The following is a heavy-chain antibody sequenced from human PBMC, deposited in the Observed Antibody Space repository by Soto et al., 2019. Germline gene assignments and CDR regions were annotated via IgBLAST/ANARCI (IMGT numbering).Heavy chain of an antibody. CDR1: GGSISSYY. V-gene: IGHV4-59*01. CDR2: IYYSGST. Sequence: PSETLSLTCTVSGGSISSYYWSWIRQPPGKGLEWIGYIYYSGSTNYNPSLKSRVTISVDTSKNQFSLKLSSVTAADTAVYYCARSSYYDFWSGYYVGSAVGNYYGMDVWGQGTTVTVSS. D-gene: IGHD3-3*01. CDR3: ARSSYYDFWSGYYVGSAVGNYYGMDV. J-gene: IGHJ6*02.